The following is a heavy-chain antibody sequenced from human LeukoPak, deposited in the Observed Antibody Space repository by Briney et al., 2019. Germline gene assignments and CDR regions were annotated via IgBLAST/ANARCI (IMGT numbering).Heavy chain of an antibody. V-gene: IGHV3-21*01. CDR2: ISSSSSYI. J-gene: IGHJ4*02. Sequence: GGSLRLSCAASGFTFSSYSMNWVRQAPGKGLEWVSSISSSSSYIYYADSVKGRFTISRGNAKNSLYLQMNSLRAEDTAVYYCARDQAYYYDSSGHDYWGQGTLVTVSS. CDR1: GFTFSSYS. D-gene: IGHD3-22*01. CDR3: ARDQAYYYDSSGHDY.